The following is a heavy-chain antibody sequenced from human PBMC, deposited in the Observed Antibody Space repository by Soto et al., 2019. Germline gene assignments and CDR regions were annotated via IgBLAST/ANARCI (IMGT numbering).Heavy chain of an antibody. CDR2: ISAYNGNT. J-gene: IGHJ4*02. CDR3: ARTVDSSGWTHFDY. D-gene: IGHD6-19*01. V-gene: IGHV1-18*01. Sequence: ASVKVSCKASGYTFTSYGISWVRQAPGQGLEWMGWISAYNGNTNYAQKLQGRVTMTTDTSTSTAYMELRSLRSDDTAVYYCARTVDSSGWTHFDYWGQGTLVTVSS. CDR1: GYTFTSYG.